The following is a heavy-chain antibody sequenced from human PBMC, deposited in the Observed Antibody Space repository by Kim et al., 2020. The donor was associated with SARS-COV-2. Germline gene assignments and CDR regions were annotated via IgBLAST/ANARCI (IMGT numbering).Heavy chain of an antibody. CDR1: GFTFSDYL. J-gene: IGHJ4*02. D-gene: IGHD3-10*01. V-gene: IGHV3-7*01. CDR3: ARGGSGSYWGL. Sequence: GGSLRLSCAASGFTFSDYLMSWVRQAPGKGLEWVANIKNDGSEKYYVDSVKGRFTISRDNAKNSLYLQMNNLRDDDTAVFFCARGGSGSYWGLWGQGTLVTVSS. CDR2: IKNDGSEK.